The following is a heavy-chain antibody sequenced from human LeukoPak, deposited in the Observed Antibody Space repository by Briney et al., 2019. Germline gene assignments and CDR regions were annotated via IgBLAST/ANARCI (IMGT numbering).Heavy chain of an antibody. J-gene: IGHJ6*03. D-gene: IGHD2-2*01. CDR1: GFTFTSSA. CDR2: IVVGSGNT. V-gene: IGHV1-58*01. Sequence: SVKVSCKASGFTFTSSAVQWVRQARGHRLEWIGWIVVGSGNTNYAQKFQERVTITRDMSTSTAYMELSSLRSEDTAVYYCAADRPLYCSSTSCGDYYYYYMDVWGKGTTVTVSS. CDR3: AADRPLYCSSTSCGDYYYYYMDV.